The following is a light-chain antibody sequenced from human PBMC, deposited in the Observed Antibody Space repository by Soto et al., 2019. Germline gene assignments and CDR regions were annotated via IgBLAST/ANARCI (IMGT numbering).Light chain of an antibody. Sequence: IVLTQSPDTLSLSPVERATVSCMASQSVSSNYLAWYQQKLGQAPRLLIYDASRRATGIPDRFSGSGSGTDFTLTISRLEPEDFVVYYCQQYGRSPTFGQGTKVDIK. V-gene: IGKV3-20*01. CDR1: QSVSSNY. CDR3: QQYGRSPT. J-gene: IGKJ1*01. CDR2: DAS.